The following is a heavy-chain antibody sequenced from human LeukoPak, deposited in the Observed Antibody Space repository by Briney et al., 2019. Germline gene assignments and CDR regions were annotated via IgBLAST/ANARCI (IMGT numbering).Heavy chain of an antibody. CDR2: ISWNSGSI. CDR3: AKAGGIVVVTAPFDY. Sequence: GRSLRLSCAASGFTFDDYAMHWVRQAPGKGLEWVSGISWNSGSIGYADSVEGRFTISRDNAKNSLYLQMNSLRAEDTALYYCAKAGGIVVVTAPFDYWGQGTLVTVSP. V-gene: IGHV3-9*01. D-gene: IGHD2-21*02. J-gene: IGHJ4*02. CDR1: GFTFDDYA.